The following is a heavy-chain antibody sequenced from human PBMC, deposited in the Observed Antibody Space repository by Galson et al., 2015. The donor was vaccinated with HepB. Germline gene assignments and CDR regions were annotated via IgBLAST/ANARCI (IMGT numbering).Heavy chain of an antibody. V-gene: IGHV3-21*01. CDR3: ARDLGGGYCSGGSCYHYGMDV. CDR1: GFTFSSYS. CDR2: ISSSSSYI. Sequence: SLRLSCAASGFTFSSYSMNWVRQAPGKGLEWVSSISSSSSYIYYADSVKGRFTISRDNAKNSLYLQMNSLRAEDTAVYYCARDLGGGYCSGGSCYHYGMDVWGQGTTVTVSS. D-gene: IGHD2-15*01. J-gene: IGHJ6*02.